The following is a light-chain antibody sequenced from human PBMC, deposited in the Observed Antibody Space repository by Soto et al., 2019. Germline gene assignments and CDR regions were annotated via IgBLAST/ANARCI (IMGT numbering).Light chain of an antibody. V-gene: IGKV3-20*01. CDR2: GAS. Sequence: EIGLTQSPGTLSLAPGERATLSCRASQSVSSSYLAWYQQKPGQAPRLLIYGASSRATGIPDRFSGSGSGTDFTLTISRLEPEDFAVYYCQQYGSSPLCIFGQGTKLEIK. CDR3: QQYGSSPLCI. J-gene: IGKJ2*04. CDR1: QSVSSSY.